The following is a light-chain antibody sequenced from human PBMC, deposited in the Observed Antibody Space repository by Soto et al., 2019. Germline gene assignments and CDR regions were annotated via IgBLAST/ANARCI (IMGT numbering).Light chain of an antibody. Sequence: QSVLTQSSSASASLGSSVKLTCTLSSGHSSYIIAWHQQQPGKAPRYLMKVEGSGGYQKGSGVPDRFSGSSSGADRYPTISSLQSEDEADYYCETWDTNARVFGGGTKLTVL. CDR2: VEGSGGY. CDR3: ETWDTNARV. J-gene: IGLJ3*02. V-gene: IGLV4-60*03. CDR1: SGHSSYI.